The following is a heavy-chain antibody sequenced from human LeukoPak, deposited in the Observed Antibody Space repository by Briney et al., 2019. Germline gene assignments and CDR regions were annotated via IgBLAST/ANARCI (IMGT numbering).Heavy chain of an antibody. CDR3: ARPSGSWSFDY. CDR2: INHSGST. J-gene: IGHJ4*02. D-gene: IGHD3-10*01. V-gene: IGHV4-34*01. CDR1: GGSFSGYY. Sequence: SETLSLTCAVYGGSFSGYYWSWIRQPPGKGLEWIGEINHSGSTNYDPSLKSRVTISVDTSKNQFSLKLSSVTAADTAVYYCARPSGSWSFDYWGQGTLVTVSS.